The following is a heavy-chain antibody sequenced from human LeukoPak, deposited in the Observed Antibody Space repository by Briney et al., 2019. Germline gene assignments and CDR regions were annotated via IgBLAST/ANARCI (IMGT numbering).Heavy chain of an antibody. CDR3: AKDSGYGDYPYYFDY. CDR1: GFTFSSYA. Sequence: PGGSLRLSCAASGFTFSSYAISWVRQAPGKGLEWVSAISGSGGSTYYADSVKGRFTISRDNSKNTLYLQMNSLRAEDTAVYYCAKDSGYGDYPYYFDYWGQGTLVTVSS. D-gene: IGHD4-17*01. J-gene: IGHJ4*02. V-gene: IGHV3-23*01. CDR2: ISGSGGST.